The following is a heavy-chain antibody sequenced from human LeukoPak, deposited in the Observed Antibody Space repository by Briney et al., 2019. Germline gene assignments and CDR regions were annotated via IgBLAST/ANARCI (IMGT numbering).Heavy chain of an antibody. D-gene: IGHD6-13*01. Sequence: SETLSLTCTVSGGSISSYYWSWIRQPPGKGLEWIGYIYYGGSTNYNPSLKSRVTISVDTSKNQFSLKLSSVTAADTAVYYCARKTYSSSWYFDYWGQGTLVTVSS. CDR1: GGSISSYY. V-gene: IGHV4-59*08. CDR3: ARKTYSSSWYFDY. J-gene: IGHJ4*02. CDR2: IYYGGST.